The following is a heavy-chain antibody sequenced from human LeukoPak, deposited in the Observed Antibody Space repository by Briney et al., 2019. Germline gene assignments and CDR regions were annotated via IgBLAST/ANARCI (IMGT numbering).Heavy chain of an antibody. CDR3: AREYSRSVVAGSRPDY. CDR1: GDSISSSSYY. J-gene: IGHJ4*02. Sequence: KSSETLALTCTVSGDSISSSSYYWGWIRQPPGKGLEWIGSIYYRGTTYCNTSLKSRVTITVDTSNDQFSLKLNSVTAADTAVYFCAREYSRSVVAGSRPDYWGQGLLVAVSS. CDR2: IYYRGTT. V-gene: IGHV4-39*02. D-gene: IGHD2-21*01.